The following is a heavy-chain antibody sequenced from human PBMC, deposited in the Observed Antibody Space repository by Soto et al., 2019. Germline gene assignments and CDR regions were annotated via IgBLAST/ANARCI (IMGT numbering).Heavy chain of an antibody. CDR2: ISSSGSTI. J-gene: IGHJ5*02. Sequence: GSLRLSCAASGFTFSAYYMSGICQAPGKGLEWDSYISSSGSTIYYADSVKGRFTISRDNAKNSLYLQMNSLRAEDTAVYYCARDRREQTIGFDPWGQGTLVTVSS. V-gene: IGHV3-11*01. D-gene: IGHD1-26*01. CDR3: ARDRREQTIGFDP. CDR1: GFTFSAYY.